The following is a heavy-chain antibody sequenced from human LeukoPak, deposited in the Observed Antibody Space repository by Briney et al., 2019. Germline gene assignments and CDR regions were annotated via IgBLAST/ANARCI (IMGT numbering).Heavy chain of an antibody. CDR3: ARGAGRYYDILTGYHTGAYYYYYMDV. CDR1: GFRFSSYW. Sequence: PGGSLRLSCVVSGFRFSSYWMSWVRQAPGKEPEWVANIKEDGSEKYYEDSVRGRFTISRDNAKNSLYLQMNSLRAEDTAVYYCARGAGRYYDILTGYHTGAYYYYYMDVWGKGTTVTISS. D-gene: IGHD3-9*01. CDR2: IKEDGSEK. J-gene: IGHJ6*03. V-gene: IGHV3-7*01.